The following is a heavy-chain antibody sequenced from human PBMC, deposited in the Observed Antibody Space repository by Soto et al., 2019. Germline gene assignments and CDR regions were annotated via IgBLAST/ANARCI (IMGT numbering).Heavy chain of an antibody. CDR2: IKSNADGGAT. V-gene: IGHV3-15*01. CDR1: VFTLTKGS. Sequence: GSLTRSCAASVFTLTKGSMSWVRQAAGKGLEWIGHIKSNADGGATDYAAPVKGRFTVSRDDSRNTLYLQLNSLKTEDTAVYYCTTAPFSFITLPGTSFLIGMDVGGQGTTVTVSS. CDR3: TTAPFSFITLPGTSFLIGMDV. J-gene: IGHJ6*02. D-gene: IGHD3-10*01.